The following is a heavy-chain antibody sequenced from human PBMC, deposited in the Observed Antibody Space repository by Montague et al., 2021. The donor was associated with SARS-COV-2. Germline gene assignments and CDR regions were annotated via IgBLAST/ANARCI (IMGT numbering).Heavy chain of an antibody. CDR1: GASMKSYY. CDR3: ARVEGMIGGITHFDY. Sequence: SGTLSLTCSVSGASMKSYYWTWARQSPGKGLQWIGYTYYSGSTXXXPSXXXRLTMTVDTSKNQFTLRLMSVTAADSAVYYCARVEGMIGGITHFDYWGQGLPVTVSS. CDR2: TYYSGST. D-gene: IGHD2-21*01. J-gene: IGHJ4*02. V-gene: IGHV4-59*01.